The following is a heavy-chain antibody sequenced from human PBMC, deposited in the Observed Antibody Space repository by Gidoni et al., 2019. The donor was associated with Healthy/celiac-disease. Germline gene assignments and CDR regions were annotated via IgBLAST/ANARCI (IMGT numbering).Heavy chain of an antibody. CDR3: AKALLLADYYGMDV. V-gene: IGHV3-9*01. CDR2: ISWNSGSI. J-gene: IGHJ6*02. D-gene: IGHD3-16*01. CDR1: GFTFDDYA. Sequence: EVQLVESGGGLVQPGRSLRLSCAASGFTFDDYAMHWVRQAPGKGLEWVSGISWNSGSIGYADSVKGRFTISRDNAKNSLYLQMNSLRAEDTALYYCAKALLLADYYGMDVWGQGTTVTVSS.